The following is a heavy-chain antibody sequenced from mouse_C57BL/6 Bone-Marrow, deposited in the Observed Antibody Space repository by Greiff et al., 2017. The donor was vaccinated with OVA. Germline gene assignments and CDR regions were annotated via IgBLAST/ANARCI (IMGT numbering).Heavy chain of an antibody. CDR1: YFAFIASS. CDR3: ARGGDYDYDGGAMDY. Sequence: KQSGAELVRPGSSVKLSCKASYFAFIASSMHWVKQRPGHGLEWIGSFTLSSDATDYSEKFKGKATLTANTSSSTAYMELSSLTSEDSAVYYCARGGDYDYDGGAMDYWGQGTSVTVSS. J-gene: IGHJ4*01. V-gene: IGHV1-49*01. D-gene: IGHD2-4*01. CDR2: FTLSSDAT.